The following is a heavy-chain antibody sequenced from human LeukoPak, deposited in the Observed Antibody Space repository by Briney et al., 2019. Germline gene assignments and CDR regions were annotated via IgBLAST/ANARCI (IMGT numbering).Heavy chain of an antibody. V-gene: IGHV3-48*04. Sequence: GGSLRLSCAASGFTFTSYWMTWVRQAPGEGLEWVSYISSSGSTIYYADSVKGRFTISRDDAKSSLYLQMNSLRAEDTAVYYCARDRTTVAEGPFDYWGQGTLVTVSP. CDR2: ISSSGSTI. J-gene: IGHJ4*02. D-gene: IGHD6-19*01. CDR3: ARDRTTVAEGPFDY. CDR1: GFTFTSYW.